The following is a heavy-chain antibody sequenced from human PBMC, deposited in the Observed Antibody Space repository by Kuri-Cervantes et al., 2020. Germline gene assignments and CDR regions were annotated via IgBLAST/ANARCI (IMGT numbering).Heavy chain of an antibody. J-gene: IGHJ4*02. CDR3: TTDGLQ. CDR2: IKSNVDGGTT. Sequence: GESLKISCAASGFTFSSYGMSWVRQAPGKGLEWVGRIKSNVDGGTTDYTAPVKGRFTISRDDSKNTLYLQMNSLKTEDTAVYYCTTDGLQWGQGTLVTVSS. CDR1: GFTFSSYG. V-gene: IGHV3-15*01. D-gene: IGHD4-11*01.